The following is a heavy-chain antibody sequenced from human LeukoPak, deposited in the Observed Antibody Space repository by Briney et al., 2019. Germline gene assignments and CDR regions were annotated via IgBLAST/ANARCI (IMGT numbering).Heavy chain of an antibody. D-gene: IGHD2-2*01. CDR2: ISYDGSNK. Sequence: PGGSLRLSCAASGFTFSSYGMHWVRQAPGKGLEWVAVISYDGSNKYYADSVKGRFTISRDNSKNTLYLQMNSLRAEDTAVYYCAPLAGIVVVPAAALYMDVWGQGTTVTVS. CDR3: APLAGIVVVPAAALYMDV. J-gene: IGHJ6*02. V-gene: IGHV3-30*03. CDR1: GFTFSSYG.